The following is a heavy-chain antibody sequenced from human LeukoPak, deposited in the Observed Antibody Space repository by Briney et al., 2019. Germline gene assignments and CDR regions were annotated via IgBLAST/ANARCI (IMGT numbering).Heavy chain of an antibody. CDR2: IYTSGST. D-gene: IGHD3-9*01. Sequence: MSSETLSLTCTVSGGSISSGSYYWSWIRQPAGKGLEWIGRIYTSGSTNYNPSLKSRVTISVDTSKNQFSLKLSSVTAADTAVYYCARSLTYDILTGYYSVPINWGQGTLVTVSS. CDR1: GGSISSGSYY. CDR3: ARSLTYDILTGYYSVPIN. J-gene: IGHJ4*02. V-gene: IGHV4-61*02.